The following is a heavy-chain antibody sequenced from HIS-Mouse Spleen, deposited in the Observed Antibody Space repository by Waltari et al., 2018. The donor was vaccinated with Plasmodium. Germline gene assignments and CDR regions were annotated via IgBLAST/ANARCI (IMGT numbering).Heavy chain of an antibody. V-gene: IGHV4-34*01. D-gene: IGHD3-10*01. J-gene: IGHJ4*02. Sequence: QVQLQQWGAGLLKPSETLSLTCAVYGGSFSGYYWSWIRQPPGKGLEGIGEINHRGSTNYNPSLKSRVTISVDTSKNQFSLKLSSVTAADTAVYYCASSGSGSYYYWGQGTLVTVSS. CDR3: ASSGSGSYYY. CDR2: INHRGST. CDR1: GGSFSGYY.